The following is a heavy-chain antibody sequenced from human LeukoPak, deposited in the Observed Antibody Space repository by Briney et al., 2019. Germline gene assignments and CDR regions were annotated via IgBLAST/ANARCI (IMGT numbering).Heavy chain of an antibody. D-gene: IGHD6-19*01. CDR1: GFTFSSYS. J-gene: IGHJ4*02. CDR2: ISSSSSTI. Sequence: GGSLRLSCAASGFTFSSYSMNWVRQAPGKGLEWVSYISSSSSTIYYADSVKGRFTISRDNSKNTLYLQMNSLRAEDTAVYYCAGDMGIAVAGGGGYYFDYWGQGTLVTVSS. CDR3: AGDMGIAVAGGGGYYFDY. V-gene: IGHV3-48*01.